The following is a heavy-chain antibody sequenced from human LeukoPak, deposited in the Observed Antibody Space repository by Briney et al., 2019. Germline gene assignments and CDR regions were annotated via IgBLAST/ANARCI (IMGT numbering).Heavy chain of an antibody. V-gene: IGHV3-30-3*01. D-gene: IGHD3-3*01. CDR1: GFTFSSYA. J-gene: IGHJ4*02. Sequence: PGRSLRLSCAASGFTFSSYAMHWVRQAPGEGLEWVAVISYDGSNKYYADSVKGRFTISRDNSKNTLYLQMNSLRAEDTAVYYCARDYVPDKYYDFWSGYYPPSFGYWGQGTLVTVSS. CDR2: ISYDGSNK. CDR3: ARDYVPDKYYDFWSGYYPPSFGY.